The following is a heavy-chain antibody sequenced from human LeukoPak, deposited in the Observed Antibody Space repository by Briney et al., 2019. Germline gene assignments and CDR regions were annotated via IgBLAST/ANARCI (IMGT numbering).Heavy chain of an antibody. CDR3: AKYGPQDSGSSHFDY. CDR2: IRDSGSST. V-gene: IGHV3-23*01. D-gene: IGHD1-26*01. Sequence: PGGSLRLSCAASGFTFSTYSMNWVRRAPGKGLEWVSAIRDSGSSTHYADSVKGRFTTSRDNSKNTLFLQMNSLRAEDTAIYYCAKYGPQDSGSSHFDYWGQGALVTVSS. J-gene: IGHJ4*02. CDR1: GFTFSTYS.